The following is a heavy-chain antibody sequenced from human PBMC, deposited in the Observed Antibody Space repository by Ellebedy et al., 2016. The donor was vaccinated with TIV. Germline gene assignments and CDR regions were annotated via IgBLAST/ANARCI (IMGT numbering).Heavy chain of an antibody. CDR2: ISYGGSNK. CDR1: GFTFSSYW. J-gene: IGHJ3*02. D-gene: IGHD5-24*01. CDR3: ARSPLEMATDDAFDI. Sequence: GESLKISCAASGFTFSSYWMHWVRQAPGKGLEWVAVISYGGSNKYYADSVKGRFTISRDNSKNTLFLQMNSLRSEDTAVYYCARSPLEMATDDAFDIWGQGTMVTVSS. V-gene: IGHV3-30*03.